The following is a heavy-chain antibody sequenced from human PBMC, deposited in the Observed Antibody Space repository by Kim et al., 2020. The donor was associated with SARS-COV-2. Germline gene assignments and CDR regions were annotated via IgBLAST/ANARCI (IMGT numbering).Heavy chain of an antibody. Sequence: GGSLRLSCAASGFTFSIYSLHWVRQAPGKGLEWVAVMSYDGSNKYYADSVKGRFTISRDNSKNTVYLQMNSLRAEDTAVYYCARGQIPQVVVATPFDHWGQATLVTVSS. D-gene: IGHD2-15*01. CDR3: ARGQIPQVVVATPFDH. CDR2: MSYDGSNK. CDR1: GFTFSIYS. J-gene: IGHJ4*02. V-gene: IGHV3-30-3*01.